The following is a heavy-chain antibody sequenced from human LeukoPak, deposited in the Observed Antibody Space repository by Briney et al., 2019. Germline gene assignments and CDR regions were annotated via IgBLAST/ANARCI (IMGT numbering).Heavy chain of an antibody. V-gene: IGHV1-18*01. D-gene: IGHD6-19*01. CDR1: GYTFTGYG. CDR2: ISAYNGNT. CDR3: ARVRGMEGYSSGWRPKRGYFDY. J-gene: IGHJ4*02. Sequence: ASVKVSCKASGYTFTGYGISWVRQAPGQGLEWMGWISAYNGNTNYAQKLQGRVTMTTDTSTSTAYMELRSLRSDDTAVYYRARVRGMEGYSSGWRPKRGYFDYWGQGTLVTVSS.